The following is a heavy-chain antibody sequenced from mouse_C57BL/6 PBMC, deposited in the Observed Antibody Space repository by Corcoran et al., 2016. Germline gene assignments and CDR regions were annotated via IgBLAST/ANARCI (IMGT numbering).Heavy chain of an antibody. D-gene: IGHD1-1*01. CDR2: IYWDDDK. CDR1: GFSLSTSGMG. V-gene: IGHV8-12*01. J-gene: IGHJ1*03. CDR3: ARRAETVVADGYWYFDV. Sequence: QVTLKESGPGILQSSQTLSLTCSFSGFSLSTSGMGVSWIRQPSGKGLEWLAHIYWDDDKRYNPSLKSRLTISKDTSRNQVFLKITSVDTADTATYYCARRAETVVADGYWYFDVWGTGTTVTVSS.